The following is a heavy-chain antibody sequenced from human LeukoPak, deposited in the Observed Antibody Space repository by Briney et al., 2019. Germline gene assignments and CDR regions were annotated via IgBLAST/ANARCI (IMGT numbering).Heavy chain of an antibody. J-gene: IGHJ4*02. CDR3: ARDSRVLATGGSNYFDY. D-gene: IGHD4/OR15-4a*01. Sequence: SQTLSLTCAISGDSVSSNSAAWNWIRQSPSRGLEWLGRTYYRSKWYKDYAVSVKSRITINPDTSKNQFSLQLNSVTPEDTAVYYCARDSRVLATGGSNYFDYWGQGTLVTVSS. CDR2: TYYRSKWYK. V-gene: IGHV6-1*01. CDR1: GDSVSSNSAA.